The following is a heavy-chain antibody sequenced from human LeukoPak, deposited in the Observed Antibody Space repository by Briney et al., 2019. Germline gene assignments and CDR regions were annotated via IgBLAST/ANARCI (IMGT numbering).Heavy chain of an antibody. CDR2: ISRDSRVT. CDR1: GFTFDDYA. D-gene: IGHD2-15*01. J-gene: IGHJ6*02. CDR3: AKVIAHLSYAMDV. Sequence: GGSLRLSCAAPGFTFDDYAMHWVRQPPGKGLEWVAGISRDSRVTGYADSVKGRFTISRDSGEKFVYLQMNSLRTEDTALYYCAKVIAHLSYAMDVWGQGTTVTVSS. V-gene: IGHV3-9*01.